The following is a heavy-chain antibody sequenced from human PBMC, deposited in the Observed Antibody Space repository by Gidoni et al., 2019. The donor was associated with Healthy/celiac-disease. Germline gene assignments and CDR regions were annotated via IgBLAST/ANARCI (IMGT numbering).Heavy chain of an antibody. CDR1: GGSFGGYY. D-gene: IGHD6-13*01. V-gene: IGHV4-34*01. CDR2: INQIGST. CDR3: AGNSSSWSFDY. Sequence: QVQLQQWGAGLLKPSETLSLTCAVYGGSFGGYYWRWIRQPPGTGREWIGEINQIGSTNYNPSLKSRVTISVDTSKNQFSLKLSSVTAADTAVYYCAGNSSSWSFDYWGQGTLVTVSS. J-gene: IGHJ4*02.